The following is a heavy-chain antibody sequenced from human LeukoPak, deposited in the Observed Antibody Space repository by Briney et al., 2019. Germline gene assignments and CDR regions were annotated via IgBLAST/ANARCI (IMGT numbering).Heavy chain of an antibody. J-gene: IGHJ4*02. CDR3: AVGYCSGGSCYSLGY. CDR2: INPNSGGT. Sequence: GASVKASCKASGYTFTGYYMHWVRQAPGQGLEWMGWINPNSGGTNYAQKFQGWVTMTRDTSISTAYMELSRLRSDDTAVYYCAVGYCSGGSCYSLGYWGQGTLVTVSS. CDR1: GYTFTGYY. V-gene: IGHV1-2*04. D-gene: IGHD2-15*01.